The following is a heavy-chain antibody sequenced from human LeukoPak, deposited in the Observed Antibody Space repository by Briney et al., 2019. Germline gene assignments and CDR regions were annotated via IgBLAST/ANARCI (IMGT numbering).Heavy chain of an antibody. CDR1: GFTFSSYG. V-gene: IGHV3-30*03. CDR2: ISYDGSNK. J-gene: IGHJ4*02. Sequence: QSGGSLRLSCAASGFTFSSYGMHWVRQAPGKGLEWVAVISYDGSNKYYADSVKGRFTISRDNSKNTLYLQMNSLRAEDTAVYYCARSVGHIAVAGSFDYWGQGTLVTVSS. CDR3: ARSVGHIAVAGSFDY. D-gene: IGHD6-19*01.